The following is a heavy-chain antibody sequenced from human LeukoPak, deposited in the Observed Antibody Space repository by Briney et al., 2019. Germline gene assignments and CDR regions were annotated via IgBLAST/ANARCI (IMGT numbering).Heavy chain of an antibody. V-gene: IGHV3-21*01. D-gene: IGHD1-26*01. J-gene: IGHJ4*02. CDR1: GFTFSTYN. CDR2: ISSSSSYI. CDR3: ARDRGGGTQTFDY. Sequence: PGGSLRPSCAASGFTFSTYNMNWVRQAPGKGLEWVSLISSSSSYIYYADSVKGRFTISRDNAKNSLYLQMNSLRAEDTAVYYCARDRGGGTQTFDYWGQGTLVTVSS.